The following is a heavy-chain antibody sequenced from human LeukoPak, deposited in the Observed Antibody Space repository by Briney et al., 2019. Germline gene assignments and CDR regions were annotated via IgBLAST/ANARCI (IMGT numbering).Heavy chain of an antibody. J-gene: IGHJ3*02. CDR3: ARDREQLVRSFDI. CDR1: GFTFSSYG. Sequence: QPGRSLRLSCAASGFTFSSYGMHWVRQAPGKGLEWVAILWYEGSNKYYADSVKGRFTISRDNSKNTLYLQMDSLRAEDTAVYYCARDREQLVRSFDIWGQGTMVTVSS. V-gene: IGHV3-33*01. D-gene: IGHD6-13*01. CDR2: LWYEGSNK.